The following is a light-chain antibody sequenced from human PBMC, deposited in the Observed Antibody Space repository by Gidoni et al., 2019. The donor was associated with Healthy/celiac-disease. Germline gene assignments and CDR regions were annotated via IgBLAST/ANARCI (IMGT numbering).Light chain of an antibody. CDR1: QSVSSSY. J-gene: IGKJ1*01. CDR2: GTS. Sequence: EIVLTQSPGTLSLSPGERATPPCSASQSVSSSYLAWDQQKPGQAPRLLIYGTSSRATGIPDRCSGSGSGTDFTLTISRLEPEDFAVYYCQQYGSSSWTFGQGTKVEIK. CDR3: QQYGSSSWT. V-gene: IGKV3-20*01.